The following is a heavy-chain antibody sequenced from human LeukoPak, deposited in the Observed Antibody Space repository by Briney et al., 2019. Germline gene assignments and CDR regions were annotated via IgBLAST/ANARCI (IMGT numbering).Heavy chain of an antibody. Sequence: SETLSLTCAVYGGSFSGYYWRWIRQPPGKGLEWNGEINHSGSTNYNPSLKSRVTISVDTSKNQFSLKLSSVTAADTAVYYCARAGKSSSRSGYYYYGMDVWGKGTTVTVSS. J-gene: IGHJ6*04. V-gene: IGHV4-34*01. D-gene: IGHD6-13*01. CDR2: INHSGST. CDR3: ARAGKSSSRSGYYYYGMDV. CDR1: GGSFSGYY.